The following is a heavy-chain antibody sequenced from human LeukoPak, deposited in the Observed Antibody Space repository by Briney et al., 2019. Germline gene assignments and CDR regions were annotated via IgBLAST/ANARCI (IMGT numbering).Heavy chain of an antibody. J-gene: IGHJ6*03. D-gene: IGHD5-12*01. V-gene: IGHV4-39*07. CDR3: ARTIVATTPYYYYYYMDV. CDR1: GGSISSSSYY. CDR2: IYYSGST. Sequence: PSETLSLTCTVSGGSISSSSYYWGWIRQPPGKGLEWIGSIYYSGSTYYNPSLKSRVTISVDTSKNQFSLKLSSVTAADTAVYYCARTIVATTPYYYYYYMDVWGKGTTVTVSS.